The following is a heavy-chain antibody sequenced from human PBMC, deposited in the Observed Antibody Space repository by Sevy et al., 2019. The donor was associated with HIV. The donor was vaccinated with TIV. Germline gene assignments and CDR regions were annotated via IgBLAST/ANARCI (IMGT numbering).Heavy chain of an antibody. CDR1: GFTFSTYA. V-gene: IGHV3-23*01. D-gene: IGHD1-1*01. CDR3: AKETTVLLIRGGYFDY. J-gene: IGHJ4*02. Sequence: GGSLRLSCAASGFTFSTYAMNWVRQAPGKGLEWVSGISGGGRNTYYADSVRGRFTVSRDNSKNTLYLQINNLRAEDTALYYCAKETTVLLIRGGYFDYWGQGALVTVSS. CDR2: ISGGGRNT.